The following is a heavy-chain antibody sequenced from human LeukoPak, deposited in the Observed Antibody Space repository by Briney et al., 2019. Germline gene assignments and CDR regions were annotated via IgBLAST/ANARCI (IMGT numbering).Heavy chain of an antibody. V-gene: IGHV3-30*18. CDR3: ANHYGGSSIYYFDY. J-gene: IGHJ4*02. Sequence: GRSLRLSCAASGFTFSSYGMHWVRQAAGKGLEWVAVISYDGSNKYYADSVKGRFTISRDNSKNTLYLQMNSLRPEDAAVYYCANHYGGSSIYYFDYWGQGTLVTVSS. D-gene: IGHD1-26*01. CDR1: GFTFSSYG. CDR2: ISYDGSNK.